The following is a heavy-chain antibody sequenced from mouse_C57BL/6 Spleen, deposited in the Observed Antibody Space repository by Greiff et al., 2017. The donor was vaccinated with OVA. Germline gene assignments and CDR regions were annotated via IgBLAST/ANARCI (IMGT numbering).Heavy chain of an antibody. CDR2: ISYDGSN. CDR3: ARDRTHWYFDV. V-gene: IGHV3-6*01. J-gene: IGHJ1*03. Sequence: DVQLQESGPGLVKPSQSLSLTCSVTGYSITSGYYWNWIRQFPGNKLEWMGYISYDGSNNYNPSLKNRISITRDTSKNQFFLKLNSVTTEDTATYYCARDRTHWYFDVWGTGTTVTVSS. CDR1: GYSITSGYY.